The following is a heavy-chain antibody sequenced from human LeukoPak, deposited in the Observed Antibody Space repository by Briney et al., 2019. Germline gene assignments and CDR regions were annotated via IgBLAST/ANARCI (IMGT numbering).Heavy chain of an antibody. CDR2: IYHSGST. V-gene: IGHV4-30-2*01. CDR3: ARASGREWLASAFDI. J-gene: IGHJ3*02. CDR1: GGSISSGGYY. D-gene: IGHD6-19*01. Sequence: PSETLSLTCTVSGGSISSGGYYWSWIRQPPGKGLEWIGYIYHSGSTYYNPSLKSRVTISVGRSKNQFSLKLSSVTAADTAVYYCARASGREWLASAFDIWGQGTMVTVSS.